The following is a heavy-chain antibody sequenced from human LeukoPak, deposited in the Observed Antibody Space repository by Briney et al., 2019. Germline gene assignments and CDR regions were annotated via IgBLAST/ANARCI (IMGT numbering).Heavy chain of an antibody. CDR1: GYTFTAYY. CDR3: ALGCSDTSCYRWATNV. Sequence: ASVKVSCKASGYTFTAYYMHWVQQAPGQGLEWMGWINPNTGGTSYAQKFQGRVTMTRDTSIITAYMELSRLRSDDTAVYYCALGCSDTSCYRWATNVWGQGTTVTVSS. CDR2: INPNTGGT. J-gene: IGHJ6*02. V-gene: IGHV1-2*02. D-gene: IGHD2-2*01.